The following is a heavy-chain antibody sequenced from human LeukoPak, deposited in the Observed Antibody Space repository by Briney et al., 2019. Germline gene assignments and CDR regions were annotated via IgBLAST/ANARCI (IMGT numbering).Heavy chain of an antibody. Sequence: GGSLRLSCAASGFTFSNYWMNWVRQAPGKGLEWVSSISSSSSYIYYADSVKGRFTISRDNAKNSLYLQMNSLRAEDTAVYYCARDFMVRGFVGFDPWGQGTLVTVSS. CDR1: GFTFSNYW. J-gene: IGHJ5*02. D-gene: IGHD3-10*01. CDR3: ARDFMVRGFVGFDP. CDR2: ISSSSSYI. V-gene: IGHV3-21*01.